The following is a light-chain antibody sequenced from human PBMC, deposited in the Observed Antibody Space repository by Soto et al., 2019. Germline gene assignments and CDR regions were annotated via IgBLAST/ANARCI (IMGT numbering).Light chain of an antibody. J-gene: IGLJ2*01. V-gene: IGLV1-40*01. Sequence: QSVLTQRPSVSGAPGQRVTISCTGSSSNIGAGYDVHWYQQLPGTAPKLLIYGNSNRPSGVPDRFSGSKSGTSASLAITGLRVEEEAVYYCRSFDGGLVVFVVFGGGTKPTV. CDR3: RSFDGGLVVFVV. CDR1: SSNIGAGYD. CDR2: GNS.